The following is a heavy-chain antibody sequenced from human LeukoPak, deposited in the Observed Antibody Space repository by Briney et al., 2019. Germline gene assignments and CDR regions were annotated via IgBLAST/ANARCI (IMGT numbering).Heavy chain of an antibody. V-gene: IGHV3-30-3*01. CDR1: GFTFSSYA. J-gene: IGHJ1*01. CDR3: ARDPRVFGYQLLWGAYFQH. CDR2: ISYDGSNK. D-gene: IGHD2-2*01. Sequence: PGGSLRLSCAASGFTFSSYAMHWVRQAPGKGLEWGAVISYDGSNKYYADSVKGRFTISRDNSKNTLYLQMNSLRAEDTAVYYCARDPRVFGYQLLWGAYFQHWGKGTLVGVSS.